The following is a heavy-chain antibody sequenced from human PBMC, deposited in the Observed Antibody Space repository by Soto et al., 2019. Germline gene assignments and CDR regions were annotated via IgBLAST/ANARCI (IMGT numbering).Heavy chain of an antibody. CDR3: ARGRYRTGENLRAFDI. D-gene: IGHD7-27*01. Sequence: SETLSLTCAVYGGSFSGYYWSWIRQPPGKGLEWIGEINHSGSTNYNPSLKSRVTISVDTSKNQFSLKLSSVTAADTAVYYCARGRYRTGENLRAFDIWGQGTMVTVSS. V-gene: IGHV4-34*01. J-gene: IGHJ3*02. CDR1: GGSFSGYY. CDR2: INHSGST.